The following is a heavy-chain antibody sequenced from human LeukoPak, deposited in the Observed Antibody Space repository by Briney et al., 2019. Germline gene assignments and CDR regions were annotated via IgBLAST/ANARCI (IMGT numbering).Heavy chain of an antibody. CDR1: GGTFSSYA. CDR2: IIPIFGIA. Sequence: SVKVSCKASGGTFSSYAISWVRQAPGQGLEWMGRIIPIFGIANYAQKFQGRVTITADKSTSTAYMELSSLRSEGTAVYYCAISRRSGYCSSASCYTDYYYYGMDVWGQGTTVTVSS. J-gene: IGHJ6*02. V-gene: IGHV1-69*04. D-gene: IGHD2-2*02. CDR3: AISRRSGYCSSASCYTDYYYYGMDV.